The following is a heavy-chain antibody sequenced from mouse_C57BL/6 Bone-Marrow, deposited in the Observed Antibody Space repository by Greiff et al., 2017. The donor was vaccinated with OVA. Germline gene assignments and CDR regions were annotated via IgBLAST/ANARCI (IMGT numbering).Heavy chain of an antibody. V-gene: IGHV1-7*01. Sequence: VQLQQSGAELAKPGASVKLSCKASGYTFTSYWMHWVKQRPGQGLEWIGYINPSSGYTKYNQKFKDKATLTADKSSSTAYMQMSSLTYEDSAVYYCARGDYGSSYNWYFDVWGTGTTVTVSS. CDR1: GYTFTSYW. CDR2: INPSSGYT. CDR3: ARGDYGSSYNWYFDV. D-gene: IGHD1-1*01. J-gene: IGHJ1*03.